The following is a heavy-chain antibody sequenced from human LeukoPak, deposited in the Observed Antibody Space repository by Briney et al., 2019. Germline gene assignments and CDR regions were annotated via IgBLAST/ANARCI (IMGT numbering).Heavy chain of an antibody. V-gene: IGHV1-69*04. CDR2: IIPILDVT. CDR3: ARGRASSDYYYLDY. CDR1: GGTFTNYA. J-gene: IGHJ4*02. Sequence: SVKVSCKASGGTFTNYAINWVRQAPGQGLEWMGRIIPILDVTNYAQKFQGRVTTTANQSTSTAYMELSSLRSEDTAVYYCARGRASSDYYYLDYWGQGTLVTVSS. D-gene: IGHD3-22*01.